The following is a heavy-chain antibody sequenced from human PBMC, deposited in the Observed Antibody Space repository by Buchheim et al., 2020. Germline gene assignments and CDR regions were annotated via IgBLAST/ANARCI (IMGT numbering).Heavy chain of an antibody. CDR1: GGSFSGYY. D-gene: IGHD6-19*01. V-gene: IGHV4-34*01. Sequence: QVQLQQWGAGLLKPSETLSLTCDVYGGSFSGYYWSWIRQPPGKGLEWIGEINHSGSTNYNPSLKSRVTISVDTSKNQFSLKLGSVTAADTAVYYCARGRKWLVTYYYYGMDVWGQGTT. CDR3: ARGRKWLVTYYYYGMDV. CDR2: INHSGST. J-gene: IGHJ6*02.